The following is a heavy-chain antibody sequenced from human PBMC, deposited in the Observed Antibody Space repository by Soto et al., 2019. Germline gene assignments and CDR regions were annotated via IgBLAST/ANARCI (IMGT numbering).Heavy chain of an antibody. CDR2: IYYSGST. J-gene: IGHJ4*02. D-gene: IGHD2-15*01. Sequence: LSLTCTVSGGSISSSSYYWGWIRQPPGKGLELIGSIYYSGSTYYNPSLKSRVTISVDTSKNQFSLKLSSVTAADTAVYYCARHTPAICISDHWGQGTLVTVSS. V-gene: IGHV4-39*01. CDR1: GGSISSSSYY. CDR3: ARHTPAICISDH.